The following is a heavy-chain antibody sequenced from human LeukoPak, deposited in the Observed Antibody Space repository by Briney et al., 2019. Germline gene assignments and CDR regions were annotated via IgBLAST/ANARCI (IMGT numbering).Heavy chain of an antibody. CDR3: ARSARFSSGGNSYTWFDP. Sequence: PGGSLRLSCAASEFTFSSYWMSWVRQAPGKGLERVANIKQDGSEKYYVDSVKGRFTVSRDNAKNSLYLQMNSLRGEDTAVYYCARSARFSSGGNSYTWFDPWGQGTLVTVSS. J-gene: IGHJ5*02. CDR1: EFTFSSYW. D-gene: IGHD2-15*01. V-gene: IGHV3-7*01. CDR2: IKQDGSEK.